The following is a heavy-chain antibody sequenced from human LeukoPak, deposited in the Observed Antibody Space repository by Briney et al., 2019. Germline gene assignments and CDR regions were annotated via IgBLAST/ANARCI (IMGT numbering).Heavy chain of an antibody. V-gene: IGHV3-23*01. D-gene: IGHD6-13*01. CDR3: AGSSNWYPLSIDY. CDR2: ITDGDDTT. J-gene: IGHJ4*02. Sequence: PGGSLRLSCVASGFSFRSYDVSWVRQAPGKGLEWVSSITDGDDTTYYADSVKGRITISTDNSKNTVYLQMNSLRAEDTAIYFCAGSSNWYPLSIDYWGQGTLVTVSS. CDR1: GFSFRSYD.